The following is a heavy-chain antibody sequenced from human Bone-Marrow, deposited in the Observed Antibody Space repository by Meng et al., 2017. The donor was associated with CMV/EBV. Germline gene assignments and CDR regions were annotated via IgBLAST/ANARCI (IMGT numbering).Heavy chain of an antibody. CDR3: ARDAGYCSSTSRSCAHYGMDV. Sequence: GESLKISCAASGFTVSSNYMSWVRQAPGKGLEWVSVIYSGGSTYYADSVKGRFTISRDNSKNTLYLQMNSLRAEDTAVYYCARDAGYCSSTSRSCAHYGMDVWGQGTTVTSP. D-gene: IGHD2-2*01. CDR1: GFTVSSNY. CDR2: IYSGGST. V-gene: IGHV3-53*01. J-gene: IGHJ6*02.